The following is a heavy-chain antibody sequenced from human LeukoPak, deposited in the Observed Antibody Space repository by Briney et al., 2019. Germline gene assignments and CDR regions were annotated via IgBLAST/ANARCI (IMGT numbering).Heavy chain of an antibody. CDR1: GGSSSAYY. CDR3: ARGLGTMIVV. V-gene: IGHV4-34*01. Sequence: SETLSLTCAVYGGSSSAYYYFWIRQPPGKGLEWIGEINHSGSTNYNPSLKSRVTISVDTSTNQFSLGLSSVTAADPAVYYCARGLGTMIVVWGQGTLVTVSS. D-gene: IGHD3-22*01. CDR2: INHSGST. J-gene: IGHJ4*02.